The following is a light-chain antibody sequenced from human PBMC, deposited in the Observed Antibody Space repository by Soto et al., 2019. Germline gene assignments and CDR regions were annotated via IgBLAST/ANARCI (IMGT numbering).Light chain of an antibody. Sequence: EIVMTQSPATLSVSPGERATLSCRVSQSVSSNLAWYQQKPGQAPRLLIYGASTRATGIPARFSGSGSGTEFTLTISSLQSEDFAVYYCQQYNNWPPRMYTFGQGTKLEIK. CDR1: QSVSSN. CDR3: QQYNNWPPRMYT. CDR2: GAS. J-gene: IGKJ2*01. V-gene: IGKV3-15*01.